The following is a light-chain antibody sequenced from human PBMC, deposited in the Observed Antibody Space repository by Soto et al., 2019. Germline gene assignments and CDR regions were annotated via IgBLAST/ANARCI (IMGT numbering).Light chain of an antibody. CDR2: GAS. Sequence: EIVMTQSPATLSVSPGERATLSYRASQSVSSNLAWYQQKPGQAPRLLIYGASTRATGIPARFSGSGSGTEFTLTISSLQSEHFAVYYCQQYNNWPRTFGQGTKVDIK. CDR3: QQYNNWPRT. V-gene: IGKV3-15*01. J-gene: IGKJ1*01. CDR1: QSVSSN.